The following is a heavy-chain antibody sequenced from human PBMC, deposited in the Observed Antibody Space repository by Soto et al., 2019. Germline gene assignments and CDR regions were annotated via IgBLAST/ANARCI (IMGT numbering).Heavy chain of an antibody. D-gene: IGHD2-21*01. Sequence: EGSLRLSGAASGFTFSTYAMTWVRQAPGTGLEWVSTILHDETPFYTDSVKGRFTISRDNVRGTLYLQMNGLRVEDAAIYFCARDLFPTSGQRFFFESWGQGSLVAVSS. CDR1: GFTFSTYA. J-gene: IGHJ4*02. CDR2: ILHDETP. V-gene: IGHV3-23*01. CDR3: ARDLFPTSGQRFFFES.